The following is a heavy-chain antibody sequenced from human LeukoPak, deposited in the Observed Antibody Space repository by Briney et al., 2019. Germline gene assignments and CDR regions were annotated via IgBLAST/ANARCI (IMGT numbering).Heavy chain of an antibody. Sequence: PGGSLRLSCAASGFTLSNYSMNWVRQAPGKGLEWVSYITTSSSYIYYADSVKDRFTFSRDNAKNSLYLQMGSLRTEDMAVYYCARVGDFSVAAFDIWGQGTMVTVSS. CDR2: ITTSSSYI. CDR3: ARVGDFSVAAFDI. V-gene: IGHV3-21*01. CDR1: GFTLSNYS. J-gene: IGHJ3*02. D-gene: IGHD3-16*01.